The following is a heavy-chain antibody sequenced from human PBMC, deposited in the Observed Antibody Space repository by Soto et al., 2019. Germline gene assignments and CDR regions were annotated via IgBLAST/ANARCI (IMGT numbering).Heavy chain of an antibody. J-gene: IGHJ3*02. V-gene: IGHV4-31*03. D-gene: IGHD3-16*01. CDR1: GGSISSGGYY. CDR2: IYYSGST. CDR3: TRDRLGSPVNVHAFDI. Sequence: SETLSLTCTVSGGSISSGGYYWSWIRQHPGKGLEWIGYIYYSGSTYYNPSLKSRVTISVDTSKNQFSLKLSSVTAADTAVYYCTRDRLGSPVNVHAFDIWGQGTMVTVSS.